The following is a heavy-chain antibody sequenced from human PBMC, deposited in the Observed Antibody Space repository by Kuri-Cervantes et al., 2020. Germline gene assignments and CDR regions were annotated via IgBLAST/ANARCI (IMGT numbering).Heavy chain of an antibody. V-gene: IGHV4-39*01. Sequence: GSLRLSCSVSGDSISSKSFYWGWIRQPPGKGLEWIGSVYYSGSTYYNPSLKSRVTMSVDTSKNQFSLKLSSVTAADTAVYYCARKATGLRSLLDPWGQGTLVTVSS. CDR2: VYYSGST. CDR3: ARKATGLRSLLDP. CDR1: GDSISSKSFY. D-gene: IGHD3-3*01. J-gene: IGHJ5*02.